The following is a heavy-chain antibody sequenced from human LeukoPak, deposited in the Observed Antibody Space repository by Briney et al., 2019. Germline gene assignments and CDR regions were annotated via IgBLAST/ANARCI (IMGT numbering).Heavy chain of an antibody. CDR1: GDSINSYY. CDR2: T. D-gene: IGHD2-2*02. CDR3: ARQYTGHHDY. J-gene: IGHJ4*02. V-gene: IGHV4-59*13. Sequence: SETLSLTCTVSGDSINSYYWSWIRQPPGKGLEWIGSTNYNPPLKSRVTISVDTSKNQFSLKLSSVTAADTAVYYCARQYTGHHDYWAREPWSPSPQ.